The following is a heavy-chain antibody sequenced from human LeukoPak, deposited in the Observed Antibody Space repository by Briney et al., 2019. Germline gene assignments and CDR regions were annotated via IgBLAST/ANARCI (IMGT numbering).Heavy chain of an antibody. CDR3: ARGTGGLGASHGSFDY. V-gene: IGHV3-21*01. D-gene: IGHD3-16*01. CDR2: ISSSSSYI. CDR1: GFTFSSYS. J-gene: IGHJ4*02. Sequence: KPGGSLRLSCAASGFTFSSYSMNWVRQAPGKGLEWVSSISSSSSYIYYADSVKGRFTISRDNAKNSLYLQMNSLRAEDTAVYYCARGTGGLGASHGSFDYWGQGTLVTVSS.